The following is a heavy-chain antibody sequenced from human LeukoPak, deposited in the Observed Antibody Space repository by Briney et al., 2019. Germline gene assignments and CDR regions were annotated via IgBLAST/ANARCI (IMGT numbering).Heavy chain of an antibody. CDR1: GYTFTSYG. CDR3: ARDGLEMATIGWFDP. V-gene: IGHV1-18*01. D-gene: IGHD5-24*01. CDR2: ISAYNGNT. Sequence: GASVKVSCKASGYTFTSYGISWVRQAPGQGLEWIGWISAYNGNTNYAQKLQGRVTMTTDTSTSTAYMELRSLRSDDTAVYYCARDGLEMATIGWFDPWGQGTLVTVSS. J-gene: IGHJ5*02.